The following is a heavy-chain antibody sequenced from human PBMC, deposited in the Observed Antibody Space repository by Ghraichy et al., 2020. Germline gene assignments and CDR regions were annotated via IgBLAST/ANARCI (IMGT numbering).Heavy chain of an antibody. CDR3: ARGGYYYGSGSYFDY. CDR2: IYYSGST. D-gene: IGHD3-10*01. V-gene: IGHV4-59*01. Sequence: SETLSLTCTVSGGSISSYYWSWIRQPPGKGLEWIGYIYYSGSTNYNPSLKSRVTISVDTSKNQFSLKLSSVTAADTAVYYCARGGYYYGSGSYFDYWGQGTLVTVSS. J-gene: IGHJ4*02. CDR1: GGSISSYY.